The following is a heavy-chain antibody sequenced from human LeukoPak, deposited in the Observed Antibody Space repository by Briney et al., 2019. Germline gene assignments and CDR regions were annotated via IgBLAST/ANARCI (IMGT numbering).Heavy chain of an antibody. J-gene: IGHJ3*02. CDR2: INSDGSES. CDR1: GFMFSGYW. Sequence: PGGSLRLSCAASGFMFSGYWMTWVRQAPGKGLEWVANINSDGSESNYVDSVKGRFTISRDNAQKSLFLQMSSLRAEDTAVYYCARDQVDRRRIVGLRASDGFDIWGQGTMVTVSS. D-gene: IGHD1-26*01. V-gene: IGHV3-7*01. CDR3: ARDQVDRRRIVGLRASDGFDI.